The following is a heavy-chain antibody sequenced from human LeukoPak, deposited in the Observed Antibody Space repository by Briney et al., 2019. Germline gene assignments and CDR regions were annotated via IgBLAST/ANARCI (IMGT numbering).Heavy chain of an antibody. CDR1: GGSFSGYY. CDR2: INHSGST. D-gene: IGHD6-19*01. Sequence: SETLSLTCAVYGGSFSGYYWSWIRQPPGKGLEWIGEINHSGSTNYNPSLKSRVTISVDTSKNQFSLKLSSVTAADTAVYYCARAGGWYPNAGALDIWGQGTMVTVSS. V-gene: IGHV4-34*01. CDR3: ARAGGWYPNAGALDI. J-gene: IGHJ3*02.